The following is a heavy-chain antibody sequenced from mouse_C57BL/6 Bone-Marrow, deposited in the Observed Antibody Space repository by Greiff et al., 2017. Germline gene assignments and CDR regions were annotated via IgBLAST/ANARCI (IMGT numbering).Heavy chain of an antibody. CDR2: IDPEDGET. V-gene: IGHV14-2*01. Sequence: EVQLQQSGAELVKPGASVKLSCTASGFNIKDYYINWVKQRTEQGLEWIGRIDPEDGETKYAPKFPDKATITADTSSNTAYLQLSSLTSEDTAVYYCTRSLIYYGTNYWGQGTTLTVSS. D-gene: IGHD1-1*01. CDR1: GFNIKDYY. CDR3: TRSLIYYGTNY. J-gene: IGHJ2*01.